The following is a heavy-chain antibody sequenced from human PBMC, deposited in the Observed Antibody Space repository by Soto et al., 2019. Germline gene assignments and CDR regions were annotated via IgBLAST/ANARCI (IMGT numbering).Heavy chain of an antibody. CDR3: ARARIQLWLQFVFDY. D-gene: IGHD5-18*01. Sequence: GGSLRLSCAASGFTFSSYWMSWVRQAPGKGLEWVANIKQDGSEKYYVDSVKGRFTISRDNAKNSLYLQMNSLRAEDTAVYYCARARIQLWLQFVFDYWGQGTLVTVSS. CDR2: IKQDGSEK. CDR1: GFTFSSYW. V-gene: IGHV3-7*01. J-gene: IGHJ4*02.